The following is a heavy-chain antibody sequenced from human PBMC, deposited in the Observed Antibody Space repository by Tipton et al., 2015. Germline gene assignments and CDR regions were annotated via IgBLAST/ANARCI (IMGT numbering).Heavy chain of an antibody. D-gene: IGHD5-24*01. CDR2: IFPGDSDA. V-gene: IGHV5-51*01. CDR1: GYSFSNYW. Sequence: VQLVQSGAEVKKPGESLKISCKGSGYSFSNYWIGWVRQKPGKGPEWMGIIFPGDSDARYSPSFQGQVTISVDKSISTVYLQWSRLKASDTAMYYCARLSTYGYNDYFDSWGQGTLVTVST. J-gene: IGHJ4*02. CDR3: ARLSTYGYNDYFDS.